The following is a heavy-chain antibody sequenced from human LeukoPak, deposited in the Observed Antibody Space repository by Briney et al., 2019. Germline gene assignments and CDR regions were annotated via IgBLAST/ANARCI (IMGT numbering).Heavy chain of an antibody. CDR2: ISGTGGST. Sequence: GGSLRLSCAPSGFSFSSYAMSWVRQAPGKGLEWDSAISGTGGSTYNADSVRGRFTVSRDNSKNTLYLQMNSLRAEDTAVYYCAKSLGDYYYYYGMDIWGQGTTVTVSS. CDR1: GFSFSSYA. CDR3: AKSLGDYYYYYGMDI. V-gene: IGHV3-23*01. J-gene: IGHJ6*02.